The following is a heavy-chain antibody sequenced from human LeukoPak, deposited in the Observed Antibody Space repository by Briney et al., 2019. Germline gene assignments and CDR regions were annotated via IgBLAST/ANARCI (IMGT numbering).Heavy chain of an antibody. V-gene: IGHV3-48*01. CDR2: ISGRTSTI. CDR3: AREGESYADLDS. D-gene: IGHD3-10*01. J-gene: IGHJ4*02. CDR1: GFTFSPYS. Sequence: GGSLRLSCVVSGFTFSPYSMNCGRQAPGKGLECVAYISGRTSTIYYADSVHGRFTISRDNAKNSLYLQMNSLRAEDTPVYYCAREGESYADLDSWGQGNLVTVSS.